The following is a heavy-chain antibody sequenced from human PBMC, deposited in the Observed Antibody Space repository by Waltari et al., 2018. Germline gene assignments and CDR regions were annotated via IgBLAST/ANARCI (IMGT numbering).Heavy chain of an antibody. V-gene: IGHV3-7*01. D-gene: IGHD4-17*01. CDR1: GFTFRSYW. CDR2: IKQDGSEK. CDR3: ARWDGDYLYFDL. Sequence: EVQLVESGGGLVQPGGSLRLSCAASGFTFRSYWMSWVRQAPGKGLEWVANIKQDGSEKYYVDSVKGRFTISRDNAKNSLYLQMNSLRAEDTAVYYCARWDGDYLYFDLWGRGTLVTVSS. J-gene: IGHJ2*01.